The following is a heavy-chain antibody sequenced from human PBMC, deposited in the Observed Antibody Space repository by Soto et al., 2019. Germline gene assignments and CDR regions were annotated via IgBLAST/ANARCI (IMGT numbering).Heavy chain of an antibody. CDR1: GYTFTSYD. J-gene: IGHJ1*01. D-gene: IGHD3-10*01. V-gene: IGHV1-8*01. CDR3: WRSRRNYYGLGSYSYFRH. CDR2: MNPNNGNT. Sequence: QVQLVQSGAEVKKPGASVKVSCKASGYTFTSYDISWVRQATGQGLEWMGWMNPNNGNTDYAPKFQGRVTKTMNTAIGTDYMKLGSLRSEDRAVYYCWRSRRNYYGLGSYSYFRHWGQGTLVTVSS.